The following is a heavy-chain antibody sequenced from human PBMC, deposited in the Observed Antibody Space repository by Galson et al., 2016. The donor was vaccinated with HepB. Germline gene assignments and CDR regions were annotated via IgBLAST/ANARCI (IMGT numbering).Heavy chain of an antibody. CDR3: AKGLYNDFWSGFPPYYDYVMDV. D-gene: IGHD3-3*01. CDR2: LSYDGKNK. V-gene: IGHV3-30*18. Sequence: SLRLSCAASGFTFSTSNMHWVRQAPGKGLEWVAVLSYDGKNKHYVDSVKGRFTISRDNSKNTLFLHVSSLSSEDTAVYYCAKGLYNDFWSGFPPYYDYVMDVWGQGTTVTVSS. CDR1: GFTFSTSN. J-gene: IGHJ6*02.